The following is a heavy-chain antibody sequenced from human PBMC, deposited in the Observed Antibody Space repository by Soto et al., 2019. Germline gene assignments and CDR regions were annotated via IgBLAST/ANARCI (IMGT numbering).Heavy chain of an antibody. V-gene: IGHV1-18*01. CDR3: ARGRYGDY. Sequence: QGHLVQSGAEVKKPGASVKVSCKGSGYDFTTYGITWVRQAPGQGLEWMAWISAHNGNTDDAQKLQGRVTVTRDTSTSTAYMELRSLRSDDTAVYYCARGRYGDYWGQGALVTVSS. CDR2: ISAHNGNT. CDR1: GYDFTTYG. J-gene: IGHJ4*02. D-gene: IGHD1-1*01.